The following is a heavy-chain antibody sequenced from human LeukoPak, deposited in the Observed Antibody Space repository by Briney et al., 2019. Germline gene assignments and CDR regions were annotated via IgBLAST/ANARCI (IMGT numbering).Heavy chain of an antibody. D-gene: IGHD6-19*01. CDR1: GYTFTGYY. J-gene: IGHJ4*02. CDR3: ARDRCSGWYEFADY. CDR2: MYPNSRST. Sequence: ASVKVSCKASGYTFTGYYMHWVRQAPGQGLEWMGWMYPNSRSTNYAQKVQVSVTMTQDTSISTAYMELSRLRSDDTAVYYGARDRCSGWYEFADYWGQGPRVSVSS. V-gene: IGHV1-2*02.